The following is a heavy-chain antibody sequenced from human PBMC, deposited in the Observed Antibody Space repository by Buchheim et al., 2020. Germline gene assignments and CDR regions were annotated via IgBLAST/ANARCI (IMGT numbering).Heavy chain of an antibody. CDR3: VRDFSGRKRFDS. D-gene: IGHD3-10*01. Sequence: QVQLQESGPGLVKPSGTLSLTCAVSGGSLSNIYWWSWVRQSPEKGLEWIGEIYYTGRTNYNPSLKSRVTMSVDKSKNQFSLKLSSVTAADTAVYYCVRDFSGRKRFDSWGQGTL. V-gene: IGHV4-4*02. CDR1: GGSLSNIYW. J-gene: IGHJ4*02. CDR2: IYYTGRT.